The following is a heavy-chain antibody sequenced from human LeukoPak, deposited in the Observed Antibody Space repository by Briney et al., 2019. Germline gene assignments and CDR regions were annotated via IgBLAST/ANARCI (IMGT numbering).Heavy chain of an antibody. CDR1: GFTFDDYG. CDR2: INWKGDST. CDR3: ARGRIAYYYMDV. D-gene: IGHD2/OR15-2a*01. Sequence: GGSLRLSCAASGFTFDDYGMTWVRHAPGEGREWVSGINWKGDSTGYGDSVKGRFTISRDNAKKSLHLEMNSLRAEDTALYYCARGRIAYYYMDVWGKGTAVIVSS. J-gene: IGHJ6*03. V-gene: IGHV3-20*04.